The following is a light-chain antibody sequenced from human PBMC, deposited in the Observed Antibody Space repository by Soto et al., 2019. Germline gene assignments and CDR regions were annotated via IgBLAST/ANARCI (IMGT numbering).Light chain of an antibody. V-gene: IGKV3-15*01. J-gene: IGKJ3*01. Sequence: EIVMTQSPATLSVSPGERATLSCRASQRVSRNLAWYQQKPGQAPRLLIYGASTRATGIPARFSGSGSGTEFTLTISSLQSEDFAGYYCQHYENTPPSGTFGPGTKVDI. CDR1: QRVSRN. CDR3: QHYENTPPSGT. CDR2: GAS.